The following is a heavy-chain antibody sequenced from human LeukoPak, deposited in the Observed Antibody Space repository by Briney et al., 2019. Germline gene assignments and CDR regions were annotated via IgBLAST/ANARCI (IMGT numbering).Heavy chain of an antibody. CDR2: INHSGSN. Sequence: SETLSLTCAVYGGSFSGYYWSWIRQPPGKGLEWIGEINHSGSNNYNPSLKSRVTISVDTSKNQFSLKLSSVTAADTAVYYCASLGRGPWGQGTLVTVSS. CDR1: GGSFSGYY. CDR3: ASLGRGP. V-gene: IGHV4-34*01. J-gene: IGHJ5*02. D-gene: IGHD1-26*01.